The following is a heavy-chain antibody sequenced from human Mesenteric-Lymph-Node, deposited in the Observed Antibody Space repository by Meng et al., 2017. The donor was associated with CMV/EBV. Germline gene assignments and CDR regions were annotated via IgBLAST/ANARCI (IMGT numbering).Heavy chain of an antibody. CDR3: ARFIVVVPAATPSYYYGMDV. CDR1: GGTFSSYA. J-gene: IGHJ6*02. Sequence: SVKVSCKASGGTFSSYAISWVRQAPGQGLEWMGGIIPILGIANYAQRFQGRVTITADKSTSTAYMELSSLRSEDTAVYYCARFIVVVPAATPSYYYGMDVWGQGTTVTVSS. CDR2: IIPILGIA. V-gene: IGHV1-69*10. D-gene: IGHD2-2*01.